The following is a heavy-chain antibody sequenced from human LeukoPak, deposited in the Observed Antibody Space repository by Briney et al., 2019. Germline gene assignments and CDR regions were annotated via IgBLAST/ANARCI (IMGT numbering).Heavy chain of an antibody. CDR2: INPSGGST. Sequence: GASVKVSCKASGYTFTSYYMHWMRQAPGQGLEWMGIINPSGGSTSYAQKFQGRVTMTRDTSTSTVYMELSSLRSEDTAVYYCAVAAARVVFDYWGQGTLVTVSS. V-gene: IGHV1-46*01. D-gene: IGHD6-13*01. CDR1: GYTFTSYY. CDR3: AVAAARVVFDY. J-gene: IGHJ4*02.